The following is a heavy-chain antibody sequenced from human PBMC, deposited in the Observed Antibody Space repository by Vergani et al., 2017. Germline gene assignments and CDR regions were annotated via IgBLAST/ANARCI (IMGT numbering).Heavy chain of an antibody. J-gene: IGHJ4*02. V-gene: IGHV3-30*18. CDR3: TKGSRGYTGYFFDY. D-gene: IGHD5-12*01. CDR2: ISYDGDRR. Sequence: QVHLVESGGGVVQPGRSLTLSCVASGFSFRGHGMHWVRQAPGKGLEWVAMISYDGDRRDYGDFAKGRFIISRDNSKNTLHLQMNSLRADDTAVYYCTKGSRGYTGYFFDYWGQGTLATVSS. CDR1: GFSFRGHG.